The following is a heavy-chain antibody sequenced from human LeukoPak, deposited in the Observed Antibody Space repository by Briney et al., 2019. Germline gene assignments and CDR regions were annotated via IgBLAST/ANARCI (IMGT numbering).Heavy chain of an antibody. Sequence: GGSLRLSCAASGFTFSDYYMSWIRQAPGKGLEWVSYISSSGSTIYYADSVKGRFTISGDNAKNSLYLQMNSLRAEDTAVYYCVRDQVYGGNRAFDYWGQGTLVTVSS. D-gene: IGHD4-23*01. CDR3: VRDQVYGGNRAFDY. J-gene: IGHJ4*02. CDR1: GFTFSDYY. V-gene: IGHV3-11*01. CDR2: ISSSGSTI.